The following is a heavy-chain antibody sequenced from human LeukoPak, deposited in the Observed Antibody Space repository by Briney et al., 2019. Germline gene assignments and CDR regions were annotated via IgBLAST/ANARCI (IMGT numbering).Heavy chain of an antibody. J-gene: IGHJ4*02. D-gene: IGHD4-17*01. CDR2: ISGSSSYI. CDR3: ARDSGDYVEPYSFDY. V-gene: IGHV3-21*01. CDR1: GFTFSSYS. Sequence: GGSLRLSCAASGFTFSSYSMNWVRQAPGKGLEWVSSISGSSSYIYYADSVKGRFTISRDNAKNSLYLQMNSLRAEDTAVYYCARDSGDYVEPYSFDYWGQGTLVTVSS.